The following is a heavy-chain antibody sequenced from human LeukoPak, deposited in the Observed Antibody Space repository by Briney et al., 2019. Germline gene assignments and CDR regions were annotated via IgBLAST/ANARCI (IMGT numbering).Heavy chain of an antibody. V-gene: IGHV4-30-2*01. CDR2: IYHSGIT. CDR1: GGSISSGGYS. J-gene: IGHJ5*01. Sequence: PSQTLSLTCAVSGGSISSGGYSWSWIRQPPGKGLEWIMYIYHSGITYYNPALKSRVTISVDRSKNQFSLKLSSVTAADTAVYYCARESSSGGFGSWGQGTLVTVSS. CDR3: ARESSSGGFGS. D-gene: IGHD6-6*01.